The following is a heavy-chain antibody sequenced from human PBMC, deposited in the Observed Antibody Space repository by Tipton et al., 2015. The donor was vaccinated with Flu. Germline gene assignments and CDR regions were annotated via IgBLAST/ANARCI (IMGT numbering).Heavy chain of an antibody. D-gene: IGHD2-15*01. V-gene: IGHV4-39*07. Sequence: TLSLTCTVSGGSVSSSDFYWGWVRQPPGKGPEWIGSIFHSGTTYYDLSLKSRVTISVDTSKDQFSLNLSSVTAADTAVYYCARACGSGGNRWFDPWGQGALVTVSS. CDR3: ARACGSGGNRWFDP. CDR2: IFHSGTT. J-gene: IGHJ5*02. CDR1: GGSVSSSDFY.